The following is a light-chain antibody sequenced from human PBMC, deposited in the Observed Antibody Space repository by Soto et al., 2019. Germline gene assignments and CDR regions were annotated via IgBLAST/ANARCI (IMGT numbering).Light chain of an antibody. CDR1: EDISTF. J-gene: IGKJ5*01. Sequence: DIQMPQSPSSLSASVGDRVTITCRATEDISTFLAWFQQKPGKPPKSLIYAASRLQSGVPSRFSGSGSATDFTLAISSLQPEDFGTYYCQHYNGYPQTFGQGTRLEIK. V-gene: IGKV1-16*01. CDR3: QHYNGYPQT. CDR2: AAS.